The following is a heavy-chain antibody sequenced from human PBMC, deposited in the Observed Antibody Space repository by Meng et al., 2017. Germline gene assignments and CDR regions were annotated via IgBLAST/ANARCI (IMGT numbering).Heavy chain of an antibody. CDR3: ARGGIEVAIDY. D-gene: IGHD6-19*01. Sequence: AQVGCAVRRCGTSGQFSLNAFGNSLTCSGVSWVRQRPRPGMGWVGWIKAHHGNTNQSHKPQGSVTRTSDKSTSKDYMELRSLRSADTAVYYCARGGIEVAIDYWGQGTLVTVSS. J-gene: IGHJ4*02. CDR1: GNSLTCSG. V-gene: IGHV1-18*01. CDR2: IKAHHGNT.